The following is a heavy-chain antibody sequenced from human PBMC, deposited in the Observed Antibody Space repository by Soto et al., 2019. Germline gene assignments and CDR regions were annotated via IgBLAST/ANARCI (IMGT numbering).Heavy chain of an antibody. J-gene: IGHJ6*02. D-gene: IGHD2-15*01. CDR2: IIPIFGTA. Sequence: VQLVQSGAEVKKPGSSVKVSCKAPGGTFSSYAISWVRQAPGQGLEWMGGIIPIFGTAKYAQKFQGRVTITADESTSTGYMELSSLRSEDTAVYYCARSQGGSSSLDIYYYYYGMDVWGQGTTVTVSS. V-gene: IGHV1-69*01. CDR3: ARSQGGSSSLDIYYYYYGMDV. CDR1: GGTFSSYA.